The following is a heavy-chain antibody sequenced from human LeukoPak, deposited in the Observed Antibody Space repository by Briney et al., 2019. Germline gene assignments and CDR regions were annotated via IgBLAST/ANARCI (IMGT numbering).Heavy chain of an antibody. D-gene: IGHD3-10*01. CDR1: GFTFSSYS. CDR2: ISSSSSYI. Sequence: GGSLRLSCAASGFTFSSYSMNWVRQAPGKGLEWVSSISSSSSYIYYADSVKGRFTISRDNAKNSLYLQMNSLRAKDTAVYYCARGIPKRGLLYWGQGTLVTVSS. CDR3: ARGIPKRGLLY. V-gene: IGHV3-21*01. J-gene: IGHJ4*02.